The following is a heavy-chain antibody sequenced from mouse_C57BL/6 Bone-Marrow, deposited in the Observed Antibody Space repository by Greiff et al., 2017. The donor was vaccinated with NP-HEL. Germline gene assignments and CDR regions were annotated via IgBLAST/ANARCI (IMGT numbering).Heavy chain of an antibody. D-gene: IGHD6-1*01. J-gene: IGHJ2*01. Sequence: EVHLVESGGDLVKPGGSLKLSCAASGFTFSSYGMSWVRQTPDKRLEWVATISSGGSYTYYPDSVKGRFTISRDNAKNTLYLQMSSLKSEDTAIYYCARRRLPFDYWGQGTTLTVSS. CDR2: ISSGGSYT. V-gene: IGHV5-6*01. CDR1: GFTFSSYG. CDR3: ARRRLPFDY.